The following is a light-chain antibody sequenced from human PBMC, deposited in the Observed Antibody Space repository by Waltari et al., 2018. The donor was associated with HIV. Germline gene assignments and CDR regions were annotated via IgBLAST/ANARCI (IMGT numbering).Light chain of an antibody. J-gene: IGLJ1*01. Sequence: SYELTQPPSVPVSPGPTPRPTCPGAVSPKQYAYWYQQKPGQAPVLVIYKDSERPSGIPERFSGSNSGTTVTLTISGVQAEDEADYYCQSAGVFGTGTKVTVL. CDR1: VSPKQY. CDR2: KDS. V-gene: IGLV3-25*03. CDR3: QSAGV.